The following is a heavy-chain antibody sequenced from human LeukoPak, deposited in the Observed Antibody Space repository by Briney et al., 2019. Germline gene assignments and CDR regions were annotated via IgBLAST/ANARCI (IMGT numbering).Heavy chain of an antibody. CDR3: ARHAAFGDYRGRVIDY. Sequence: SSETLSLTCTVSGGSISSYYWSWIRQPPGEGLVWIGYIYYTGSTNYNPSLQSRVTISVDTSKNQFSLQLSSVTAADTAVYYCARHAAFGDYRGRVIDYWGQGTLVTVSS. D-gene: IGHD3-10*01. CDR1: GGSISSYY. V-gene: IGHV4-59*08. J-gene: IGHJ4*02. CDR2: IYYTGST.